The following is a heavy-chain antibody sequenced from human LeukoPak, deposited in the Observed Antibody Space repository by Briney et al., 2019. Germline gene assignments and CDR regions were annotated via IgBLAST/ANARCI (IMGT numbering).Heavy chain of an antibody. D-gene: IGHD6-19*01. J-gene: IGHJ6*02. Sequence: GGSLRLSCAASGFTFSSYGMHWVRQAPDKGLEWVAVISYDGSNKYYADSVKGRFTISRDNSKNTLYLQMNSLRAEDTAVYYCAKAEYSSGWYERNYYYYYGMDVWGQGTTVTVSS. CDR2: ISYDGSNK. CDR1: GFTFSSYG. CDR3: AKAEYSSGWYERNYYYYYGMDV. V-gene: IGHV3-30*18.